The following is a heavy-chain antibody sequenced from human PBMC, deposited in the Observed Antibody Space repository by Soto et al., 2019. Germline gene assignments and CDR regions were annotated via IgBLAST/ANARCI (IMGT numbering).Heavy chain of an antibody. D-gene: IGHD4-17*01. CDR2: INPNSGGT. Sequence: QVQLVQSGAEVKKPGASVKVSCKASGYTFTGYYMHWVRQAPGQGLEWMGWINPNSGGTNYAQKFQGWVTMTRDTSTSTAYMELSRLRSDDTAVYYCSRGADYGDLPHFDYWGQGTLVTVSS. V-gene: IGHV1-2*04. J-gene: IGHJ4*02. CDR3: SRGADYGDLPHFDY. CDR1: GYTFTGYY.